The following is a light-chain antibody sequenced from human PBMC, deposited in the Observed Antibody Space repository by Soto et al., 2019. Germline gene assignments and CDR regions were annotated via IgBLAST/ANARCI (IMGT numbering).Light chain of an antibody. Sequence: EIGMTQSPATLSVSPGERATLACRAIQSISSNLSWFQQKPGQAPRLPLYGPSTRATGIPGRFSGSGSGTDFTLTISSLQSEDFAVYYCQQHNYWPSFGQGTKLEIK. J-gene: IGKJ2*01. CDR3: QQHNYWPS. CDR1: QSISSN. CDR2: GPS. V-gene: IGKV3-15*01.